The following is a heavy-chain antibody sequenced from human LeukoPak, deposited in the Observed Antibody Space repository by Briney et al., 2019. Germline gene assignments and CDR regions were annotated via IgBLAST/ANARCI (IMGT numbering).Heavy chain of an antibody. CDR3: ARLEYNCDSSVYYDAFYI. Sequence: PSETLSLTCTVSGGSISSSSYYWGRIRQPTGKGLEWIGSIYYSGSTYYNPSLKSRVTISVDTSKNQFSLKLSSVTAADTGVYYCARLEYNCDSSVYYDAFYIWGQGTMVTVSS. V-gene: IGHV4-39*01. D-gene: IGHD3-22*01. CDR1: GGSISSSSYY. CDR2: IYYSGST. J-gene: IGHJ3*02.